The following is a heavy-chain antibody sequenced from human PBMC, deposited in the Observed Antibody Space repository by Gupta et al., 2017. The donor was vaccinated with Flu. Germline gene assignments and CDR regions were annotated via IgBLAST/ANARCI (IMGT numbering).Heavy chain of an antibody. D-gene: IGHD6-13*01. CDR2: ISSDGSEI. CDR3: ARVSRASAGRGIDY. V-gene: IGHV3-74*01. J-gene: IGHJ4*02. Sequence: RKAPGKGLVWVSRISSDGSEINYADAGKGRFTISRENAKNTVYLQMRSMGVEDTALYYCARVSRASAGRGIDYGGQGVLVTVSS.